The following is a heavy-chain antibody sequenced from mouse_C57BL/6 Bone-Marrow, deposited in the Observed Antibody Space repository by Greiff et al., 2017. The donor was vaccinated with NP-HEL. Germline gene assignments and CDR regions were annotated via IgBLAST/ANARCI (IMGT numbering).Heavy chain of an antibody. Sequence: VQLQQPGAELVKPGASVKLSCKASGYTFTSYWMQWVNQRPGQGLEWIGEIDPSDSYTNYNQKFKGKATLTVDTSSSTAYMQLSSLTSEDSAVYYCAREDYYGSFDYWGQGTTLTVSS. CDR2: IDPSDSYT. D-gene: IGHD1-1*01. J-gene: IGHJ2*01. CDR3: AREDYYGSFDY. CDR1: GYTFTSYW. V-gene: IGHV1-50*01.